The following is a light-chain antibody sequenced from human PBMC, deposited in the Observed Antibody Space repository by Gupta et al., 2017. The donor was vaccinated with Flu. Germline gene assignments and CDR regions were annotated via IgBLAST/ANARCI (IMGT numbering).Light chain of an antibody. CDR2: AAS. Sequence: PSSVSASVGDRVTITCRASLDIDTSLAWYQQKPGKAPKLLIYAASSLHRGVPSRFSGASSGTDFTLTIYDLQPEDFATYYCQQCDPYPSIFGQGTKLEI. CDR1: LDIDTS. V-gene: IGKV1-12*02. J-gene: IGKJ2*01. CDR3: QQCDPYPSI.